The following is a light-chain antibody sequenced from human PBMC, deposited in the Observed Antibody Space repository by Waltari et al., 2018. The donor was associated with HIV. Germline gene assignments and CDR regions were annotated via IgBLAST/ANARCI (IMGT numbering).Light chain of an antibody. Sequence: QPELTQPPSVSGAPGQTVTIPCTGSSYNIGAGYGEHWYQHLPGAAHKLLIYVINNRPSGAPDRFFGSKAGPSASLAITGSKVEDEGDYFSPSYDSSLTVIFCGGPKLTVL. V-gene: IGLV1-40*01. CDR1: SYNIGAGYG. J-gene: IGLJ2*01. CDR3: PSYDSSLTVI. CDR2: VIN.